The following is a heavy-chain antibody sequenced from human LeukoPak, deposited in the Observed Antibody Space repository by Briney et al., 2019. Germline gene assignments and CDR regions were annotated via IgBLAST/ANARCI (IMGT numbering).Heavy chain of an antibody. CDR3: ARDYYDTSGYFYGSNY. J-gene: IGHJ4*02. CDR1: GGTFSSYA. D-gene: IGHD3-22*01. CDR2: IIPILGIA. V-gene: IGHV1-69*04. Sequence: SVKVSCKASGGTFSSYAISWVRQAPGQGLEWMGRIIPILGIANYAQKFQGRVTITADKSTSTAYMELSSLRSEDTAVYYCARDYYDTSGYFYGSNYWGQGTLVTVSS.